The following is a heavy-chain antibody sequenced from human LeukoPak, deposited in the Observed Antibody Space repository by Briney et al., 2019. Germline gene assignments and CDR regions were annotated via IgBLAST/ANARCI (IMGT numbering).Heavy chain of an antibody. V-gene: IGHV4-34*01. J-gene: IGHJ4*02. D-gene: IGHD5-12*01. Sequence: SETLSLTCAVYGGSFGGYYWSWIRQPPGKGLEWIGEINHSGTTSYNPSLKSRVTISVDTSKNQFSLKLSSVTAADTAVYYCTRGVDSDGVDFWGQGTLVTVSS. CDR3: TRGVDSDGVDF. CDR2: INHSGTT. CDR1: GGSFGGYY.